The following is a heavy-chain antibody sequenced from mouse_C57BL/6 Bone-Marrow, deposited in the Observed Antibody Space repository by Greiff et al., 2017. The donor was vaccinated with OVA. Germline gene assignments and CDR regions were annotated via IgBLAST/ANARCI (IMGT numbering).Heavy chain of an antibody. Sequence: QVQLKQSGAELMKPGASVKLSCKATGYTFTGYWIVWVQQRPGHGLEWIGDILPGSGSTHYNEKFKGKAPFTADTSSNTAYMKLSSLTTEDSAIYYCARDYYGSGGYFDVWGTGTTVTVTA. J-gene: IGHJ1*03. V-gene: IGHV1-9*01. CDR3: ARDYYGSGGYFDV. CDR1: GYTFTGYW. CDR2: ILPGSGST. D-gene: IGHD1-1*01.